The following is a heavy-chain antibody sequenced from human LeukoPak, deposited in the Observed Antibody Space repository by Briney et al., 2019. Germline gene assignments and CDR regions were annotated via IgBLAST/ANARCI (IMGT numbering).Heavy chain of an antibody. CDR3: AKDKGSGTYPPY. J-gene: IGHJ4*02. V-gene: IGHV3-23*01. CDR2: ISGSGGST. CDR1: GFTFSSFA. Sequence: GGSLRLSCAASGFTFSSFALSWGRQGPGNGLEWGSGISGSGGSTYYAASETGRFTISRDNSNDRLYLQMNSLRAEDTAVYYCAKDKGSGTYPPYWGQGTLVTVSS. D-gene: IGHD1-26*01.